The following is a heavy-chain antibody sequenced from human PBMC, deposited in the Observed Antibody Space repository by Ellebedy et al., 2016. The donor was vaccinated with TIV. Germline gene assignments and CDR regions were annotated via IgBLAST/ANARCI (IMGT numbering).Heavy chain of an antibody. D-gene: IGHD6-19*01. J-gene: IGHJ4*02. CDR2: LIGRTGNN. Sequence: GGSLRLXXAGSGFTFSSYAMSWARQAPGKGLGWVSLIGRTGNNYYADSVMGRFTLSRDASQTTLYLYLQMNSLRAEDTAVYYCAKDAAGSSGWLPISHFDYWGQGTLVTVSS. V-gene: IGHV3-23*01. CDR3: AKDAAGSSGWLPISHFDY. CDR1: GFTFSSYA.